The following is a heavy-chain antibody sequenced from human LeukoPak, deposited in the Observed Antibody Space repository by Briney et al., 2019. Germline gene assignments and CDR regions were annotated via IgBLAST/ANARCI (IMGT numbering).Heavy chain of an antibody. CDR1: GYTFTSYY. CDR2: TYPSGGST. V-gene: IGHV1-46*01. CDR3: ARAPHGEPHFDY. Sequence: ASVKVSCKASGYTFTSYYIHWVRQAPGQGPEWMGITYPSGGSTTYAQKFQGRVTIIADESTSTVYMELSSLGSDDTAVYYCARAPHGEPHFDYWGQGTLVTVSS. D-gene: IGHD1-14*01. J-gene: IGHJ4*02.